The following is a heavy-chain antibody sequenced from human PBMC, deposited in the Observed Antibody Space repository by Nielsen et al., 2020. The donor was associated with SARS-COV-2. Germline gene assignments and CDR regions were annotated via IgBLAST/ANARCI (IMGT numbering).Heavy chain of an antibody. CDR3: ANFRGSGAGTGQDYFDY. Sequence: GESLKISCAASGFTFSSYAMSWVRQAPGKGLEWVSSISGSGITTDYADSVKGRFTISRDNSNNTLYLHMNSLRAEDTAVYYCANFRGSGAGTGQDYFDYWGQGTLVTVSS. V-gene: IGHV3-23*01. CDR2: ISGSGITT. CDR1: GFTFSSYA. J-gene: IGHJ4*02. D-gene: IGHD6-19*01.